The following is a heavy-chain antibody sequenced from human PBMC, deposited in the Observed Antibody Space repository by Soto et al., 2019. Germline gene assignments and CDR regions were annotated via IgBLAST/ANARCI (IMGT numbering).Heavy chain of an antibody. CDR2: IYPGDFDT. CDR1: GYRFTSYW. V-gene: IGHV5-51*01. D-gene: IGHD4-17*01. CDR3: ARHGGYGGPGDY. J-gene: IGHJ4*02. Sequence: GESLKISCKGSGYRFTSYWIAWVRQLPGKGLEFMGIIYPGDFDTRYNPSFQGRVTISADKSISTAYLQWSSLKAPDTAMYYCARHGGYGGPGDYWGQGTLVTVSS.